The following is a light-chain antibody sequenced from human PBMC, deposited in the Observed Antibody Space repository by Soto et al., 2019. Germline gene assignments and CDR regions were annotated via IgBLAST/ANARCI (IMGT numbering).Light chain of an antibody. Sequence: EIGMTQSPATLSVSPGERATLSCRVSESVSSKLVWYQQKPGQAPRLLIHDASTRATGIPARFSGSGSGTEFILTISSVESEDFAVYYCQHYGTSPEVTFGQGTRLEIK. J-gene: IGKJ5*01. CDR1: ESVSSK. V-gene: IGKV3-15*01. CDR3: QHYGTSPEVT. CDR2: DAS.